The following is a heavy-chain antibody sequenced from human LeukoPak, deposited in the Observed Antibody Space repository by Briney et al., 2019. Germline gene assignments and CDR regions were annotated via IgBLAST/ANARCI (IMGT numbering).Heavy chain of an antibody. CDR3: VSPRGFSYGYFDY. CDR2: IYYSKNT. V-gene: IGHV4-39*01. Sequence: ASETLSLTCTVSGGSISSSSAYWGWIRQPLGKGLEWIGSIYYSKNTYYNPSLKSRVTISADTSKNQFSLTLGSVSATDTAVYYCVSPRGFSYGYFDYWGQGTLVTVSS. D-gene: IGHD5-18*01. CDR1: GGSISSSSAY. J-gene: IGHJ4*02.